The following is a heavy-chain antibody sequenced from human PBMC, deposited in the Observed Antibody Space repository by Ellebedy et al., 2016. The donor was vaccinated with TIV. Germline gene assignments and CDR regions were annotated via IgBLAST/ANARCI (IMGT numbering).Heavy chain of an antibody. J-gene: IGHJ5*01. Sequence: AASVTVSCKAFGYTFTTYDIDWARQAPGQGMEWMGWISTSDAKTKYAQKFQGRVNMTTDTSKSTAYLELTSLTSDDTAVYYCVRDVSETGSCFDPWGQGTPVTVSS. V-gene: IGHV1-18*04. D-gene: IGHD1-14*01. CDR2: ISTSDAKT. CDR1: GYTFTTYD. CDR3: VRDVSETGSCFDP.